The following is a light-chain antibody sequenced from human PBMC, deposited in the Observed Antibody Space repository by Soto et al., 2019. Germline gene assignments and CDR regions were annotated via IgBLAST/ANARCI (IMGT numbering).Light chain of an antibody. V-gene: IGLV1-44*01. Sequence: QSVLTQPPSASGTPGQRVTISCFGSHSNIGTKAVKWFQQVPGAAPKSLIYKTDQRPSGVPDRFSGSKSGTSASLAISGLQPEDEADYYCASWDDSLNGVVFGGGTKLTVL. CDR3: ASWDDSLNGVV. CDR2: KTD. J-gene: IGLJ3*02. CDR1: HSNIGTKA.